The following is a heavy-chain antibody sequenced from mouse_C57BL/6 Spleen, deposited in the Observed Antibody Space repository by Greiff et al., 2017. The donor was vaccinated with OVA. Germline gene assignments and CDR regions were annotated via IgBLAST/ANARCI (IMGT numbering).Heavy chain of an antibody. J-gene: IGHJ2*01. CDR1: GYTFTSYW. V-gene: IGHV1-52*01. CDR3: ARYSSGYDYFDY. CDR2: IDPSDSET. Sequence: QVQLQQSGAELVRPGSSVKLSCKASGYTFTSYWMHWVKQRPIQGLEWIGNIDPSDSETHYNQKFKDKATLTVDKSSSTAYMQLSSLTSEDSAVYYCARYSSGYDYFDYWGQGTTLTVSS. D-gene: IGHD3-2*02.